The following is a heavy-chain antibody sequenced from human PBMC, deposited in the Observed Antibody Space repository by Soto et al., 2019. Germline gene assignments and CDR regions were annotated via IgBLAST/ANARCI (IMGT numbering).Heavy chain of an antibody. D-gene: IGHD1-26*01. CDR2: IYYSGST. J-gene: IGHJ5*02. Sequence: PSETLSLTCTVSGGSISSGGYYWSWIRQHPGKGLEWIGYIYYSGSTNYNPSLKSRVTISVDTSKNQFSLKLSSVTAADTAVYYCARDRTFSGRYYATWFDPWGQGTLVTVSS. CDR3: ARDRTFSGRYYATWFDP. V-gene: IGHV4-61*08. CDR1: GGSISSGGYY.